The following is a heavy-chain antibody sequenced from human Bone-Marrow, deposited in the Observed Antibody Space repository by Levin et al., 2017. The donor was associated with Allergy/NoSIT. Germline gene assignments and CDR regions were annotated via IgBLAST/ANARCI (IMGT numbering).Heavy chain of an antibody. V-gene: IGHV4-59*01. CDR2: VYNTASP. Sequence: SQTLSLTCTVSGDSIRGYFWSWIRPPPGKGLEWIGFVYNTASPSYNPSLKNRVAISVDMSTSQFSLTLNSVTAADTAVYYCARDSKTRDGFDLWGQGTLVTVSS. D-gene: IGHD5-24*01. CDR1: GDSIRGYF. CDR3: ARDSKTRDGFDL. J-gene: IGHJ5*02.